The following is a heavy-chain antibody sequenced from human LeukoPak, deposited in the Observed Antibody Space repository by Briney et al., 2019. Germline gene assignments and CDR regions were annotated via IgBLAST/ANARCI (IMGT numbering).Heavy chain of an antibody. J-gene: IGHJ4*02. Sequence: PGGSLRLSCAASGFTFSSYSMNWVRQAPGKGLEWVSSISSSSSYIYYADSVKGRFTISRDNAKNSLYLQMNSLRAEDTALYYCARLSAISGSVTGMTYYFDFWGQGTLVTVSS. CDR3: ARLSAISGSVTGMTYYFDF. CDR2: ISSSSSYI. CDR1: GFTFSSYS. D-gene: IGHD1-20*01. V-gene: IGHV3-21*01.